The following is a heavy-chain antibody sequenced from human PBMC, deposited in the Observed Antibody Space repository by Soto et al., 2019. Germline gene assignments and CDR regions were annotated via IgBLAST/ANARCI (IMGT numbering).Heavy chain of an antibody. CDR1: GYTFSNYG. CDR3: ARGDILTGYFDF. D-gene: IGHD3-9*01. J-gene: IGHJ4*02. Sequence: VKVSCKAAGYTFSNYGVTWVRQAAGQALEWMGCISTYNDDTNYAQNLQGRITLTTDTSTSTAYMELRSLTLDDTALYFCARGDILTGYFDFWGQGTLVTVSS. CDR2: ISTYNDDT. V-gene: IGHV1-18*04.